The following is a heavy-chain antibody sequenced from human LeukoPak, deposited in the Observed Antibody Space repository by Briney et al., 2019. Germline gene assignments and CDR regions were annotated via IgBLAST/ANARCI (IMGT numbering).Heavy chain of an antibody. Sequence: SQTLSLTCTVSGGSISSGGYYWGWTRQPPGKGLEWIGSIYYSGSTYYNPSLKSRVTISVDTSKNQFSLRLSSVTAADTAVYYCASDNRCGGDCYGYWGQGTLVSVSS. V-gene: IGHV4-39*01. J-gene: IGHJ4*02. CDR3: ASDNRCGGDCYGY. CDR2: IYYSGST. CDR1: GGSISSGGYY. D-gene: IGHD2-21*01.